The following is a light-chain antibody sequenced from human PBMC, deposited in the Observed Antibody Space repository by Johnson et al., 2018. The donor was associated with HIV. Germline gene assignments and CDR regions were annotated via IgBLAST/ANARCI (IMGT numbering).Light chain of an antibody. V-gene: IGLV1-51*02. J-gene: IGLJ1*01. CDR2: ENN. CDR1: SSNIGNNY. CDR3: GTWDSSLRGV. Sequence: QSVLTQPPSVSAAPGQKVTISCSGSSSNIGNNYVSWYQQLPGTAPQLLIYENNKRPSGIPDRFSGSKSGTSATLGITGLQTGDEADYYCGTWDSSLRGVFETGTKVTVL.